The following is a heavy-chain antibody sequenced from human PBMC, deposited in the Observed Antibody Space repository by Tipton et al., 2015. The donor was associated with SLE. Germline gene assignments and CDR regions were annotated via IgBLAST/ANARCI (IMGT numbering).Heavy chain of an antibody. J-gene: IGHJ4*02. Sequence: TLSLTCAVYGGSFSGYYWSWIRQPPGKGLEWIGYIYYSGSTNYNPSLKSRVTISVDTSKNQFSLKLSSVTAADTAVYYCARDLGSSESFDYWGQGTLVTVSS. D-gene: IGHD6-13*01. CDR2: IYYSGST. CDR3: ARDLGSSESFDY. V-gene: IGHV4-59*01. CDR1: GGSFSGYY.